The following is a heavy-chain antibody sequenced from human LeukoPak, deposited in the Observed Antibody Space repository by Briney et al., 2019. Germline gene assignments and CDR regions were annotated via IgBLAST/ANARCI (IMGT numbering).Heavy chain of an antibody. J-gene: IGHJ4*02. CDR3: ASGNDDFWSGYYTALGY. Sequence: GGSLRLSCAASGFTFSDYYMSWIRQASGKGLEWVSYISSSGSTIYYADSVKGRFTISRDNAKNSLYLQMNSLRAEDTAVYYCASGNDDFWSGYYTALGYWGQGTLVTVSS. D-gene: IGHD3-3*01. V-gene: IGHV3-11*01. CDR1: GFTFSDYY. CDR2: ISSSGSTI.